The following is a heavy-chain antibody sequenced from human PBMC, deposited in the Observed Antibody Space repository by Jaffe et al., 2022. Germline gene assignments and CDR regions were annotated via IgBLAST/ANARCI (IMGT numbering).Heavy chain of an antibody. D-gene: IGHD4-17*01. CDR2: ISSSSSTI. Sequence: EVQLVESGGGLVQPGGSLRLSCAASGFTFSSYSMNWVRQAPGKGLEWVSYISSSSSTIYYADSVKGRFTISRDNAKNSLYLQMNSLRAEDTAVYYCASATVTEYYYYYMDVWGKGTTVTVSS. CDR3: ASATVTEYYYYYMDV. V-gene: IGHV3-48*01. CDR1: GFTFSSYS. J-gene: IGHJ6*03.